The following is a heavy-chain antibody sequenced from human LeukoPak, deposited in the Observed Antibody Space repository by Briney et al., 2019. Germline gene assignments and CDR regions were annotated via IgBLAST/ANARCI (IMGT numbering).Heavy chain of an antibody. CDR3: AGLRSGYYLTEYFQH. CDR2: INTDGSST. V-gene: IGHV3-74*01. D-gene: IGHD3-3*01. Sequence: GGSLRLSCAASGFTFSSYWMHWVRQARGKGLVWVSRINTDGSSTSYADSVKGRFTISRDNAKNTLYLQMNSLRAEDTAVYYCAGLRSGYYLTEYFQHWGQGTLVTVSS. CDR1: GFTFSSYW. J-gene: IGHJ1*01.